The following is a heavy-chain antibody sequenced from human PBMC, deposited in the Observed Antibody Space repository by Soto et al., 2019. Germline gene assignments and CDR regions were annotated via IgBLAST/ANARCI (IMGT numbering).Heavy chain of an antibody. CDR3: ARAPRMAPFDI. Sequence: PGGSQRLSCAASGFIFSPYGIHWVRQAPGKGLEWVALIRNDGSDKYYAESVTGRFTISRDNSKNTVYLQMNSLRAEDTALYFCARAPRMAPFDIWGQGTMVTVSS. CDR2: IRNDGSDK. J-gene: IGHJ3*02. CDR1: GFIFSPYG. V-gene: IGHV3-33*01.